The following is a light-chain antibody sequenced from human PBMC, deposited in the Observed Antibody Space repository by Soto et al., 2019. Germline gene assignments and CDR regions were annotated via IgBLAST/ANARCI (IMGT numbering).Light chain of an antibody. V-gene: IGKV1-33*01. CDR2: DAS. J-gene: IGKJ4*01. Sequence: DIQMTQSPSSLSAAVGDRVTITCQASQDISNFVNWYQQKPGKAPKLLIYDASTLQTGVPSSFSGSGSGTDFTVTISSLQPEDIATYYCQQYANLPLTFGGGTKVDIK. CDR3: QQYANLPLT. CDR1: QDISNF.